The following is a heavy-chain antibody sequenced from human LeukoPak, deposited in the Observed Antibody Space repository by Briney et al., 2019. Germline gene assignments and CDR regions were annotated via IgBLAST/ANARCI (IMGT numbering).Heavy chain of an antibody. CDR1: GGSISSSSYY. D-gene: IGHD6-19*01. CDR3: ARRTYVAVGGTSVIDY. V-gene: IGHV4-39*01. J-gene: IGHJ4*02. Sequence: PSETLSLTCTVSGGSISSSSYYWGWIRQPPGKGLEWIGSIYYSGSTYYNPSLKSRVTISVGTSKNQFSLKLSSVTAADTAVYYCARRTYVAVGGTSVIDYWGQGTLVTVSS. CDR2: IYYSGST.